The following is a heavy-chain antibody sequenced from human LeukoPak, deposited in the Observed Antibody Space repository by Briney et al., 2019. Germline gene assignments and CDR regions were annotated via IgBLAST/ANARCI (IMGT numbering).Heavy chain of an antibody. CDR3: ARHIGAHMAVSGTLWFDP. Sequence: PSETLSLTCTVSGDSISSYYWSWIRQPPGKGLEWIGYIYYSGSTNYNPSLKSRVTISVDMSNNQFSLKLSSVTAADTAVYYCARHIGAHMAVSGTLWFDPWGQGTLVTVSS. D-gene: IGHD6-19*01. CDR2: IYYSGST. CDR1: GDSISSYY. J-gene: IGHJ5*02. V-gene: IGHV4-59*08.